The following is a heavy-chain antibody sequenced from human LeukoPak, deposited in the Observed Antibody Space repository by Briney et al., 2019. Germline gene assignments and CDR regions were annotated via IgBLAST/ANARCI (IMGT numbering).Heavy chain of an antibody. CDR3: AGGPPSMVRGVRPDY. Sequence: SETLSLTCAVYGGSFSGYYWSWIRQPPGKGLEWIGEINHSGSTNYNPSLKSRVTISVDTSKNQFSLKLSSVTAADTAVYYCAGGPPSMVRGVRPDYWGQGTLVTVSS. J-gene: IGHJ4*02. V-gene: IGHV4-34*01. CDR1: GGSFSGYY. D-gene: IGHD3-10*01. CDR2: INHSGST.